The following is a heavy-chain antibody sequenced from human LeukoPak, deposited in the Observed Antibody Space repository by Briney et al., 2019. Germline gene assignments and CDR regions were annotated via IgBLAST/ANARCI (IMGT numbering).Heavy chain of an antibody. CDR3: ARARPTTYLVVTIFEWTDNYYYGMDV. V-gene: IGHV1-8*01. CDR1: GYTFTSYD. CDR2: MNPNSGNT. J-gene: IGHJ6*02. Sequence: GASVKVSCKASGYTFTSYDINWVRQATGQGLEWMGWMNPNSGNTGYAQKFQGRVTMTRNTSISTAYMELSSLRSEDTAVYYCARARPTTYLVVTIFEWTDNYYYGMDVWGQGTTVTVSS. D-gene: IGHD3-3*01.